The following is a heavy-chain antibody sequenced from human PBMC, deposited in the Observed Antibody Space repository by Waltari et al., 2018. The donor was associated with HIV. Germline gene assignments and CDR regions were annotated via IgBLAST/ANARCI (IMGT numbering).Heavy chain of an antibody. V-gene: IGHV1-69*01. CDR1: GGIFSSNG. Sequence: QVQLVQSGAALKKPGSSVKVSCRASGGIFSSNGITWVRQAPGQGLEWMGGFIPIFGTPNYEQKFQGRVTITADESTGTAYMELRILRSEDTAVYYCARRFTWNKSYYYYGLAVWGQGTTVTVSS. D-gene: IGHD3-10*01. CDR3: ARRFTWNKSYYYYGLAV. CDR2: FIPIFGTP. J-gene: IGHJ6*02.